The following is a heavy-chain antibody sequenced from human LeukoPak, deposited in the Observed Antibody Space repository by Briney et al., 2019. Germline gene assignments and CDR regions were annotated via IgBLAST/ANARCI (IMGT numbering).Heavy chain of an antibody. D-gene: IGHD4-23*01. CDR2: ITPSGGST. J-gene: IGHJ5*02. CDR1: GYTFTSYY. V-gene: IGHV1-46*01. CDR3: LRERLVKNWFDP. Sequence: GASVKVSCKASGYTFTSYYMHWVRQAPGKGLEGMGIITPSGGSTSYAQKFQGRVTMTRDTSTSTVYMELSSLRSEDTAVYYCLRERLVKNWFDPWGQGTLVTVSS.